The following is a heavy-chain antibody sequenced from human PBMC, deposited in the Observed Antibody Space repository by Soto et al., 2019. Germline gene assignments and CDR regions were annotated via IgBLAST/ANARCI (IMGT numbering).Heavy chain of an antibody. Sequence: SETLSLTCTVSGGSISSSSFHWGWIRQPPGKGLEWIGSIYYSGSTYYSPSLKSRVTISVDTSKNQFSLKLSSVTAADTAVYSCARLYMVRGVMNWLDPWGQGTLVTVSS. D-gene: IGHD3-10*01. CDR3: ARLYMVRGVMNWLDP. CDR2: IYYSGST. CDR1: GGSISSSSFH. V-gene: IGHV4-39*07. J-gene: IGHJ5*02.